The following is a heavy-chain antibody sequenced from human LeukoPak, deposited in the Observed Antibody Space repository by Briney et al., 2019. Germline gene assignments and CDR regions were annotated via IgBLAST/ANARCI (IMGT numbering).Heavy chain of an antibody. Sequence: SETLSLTCTVSGGSISRGDYYWSWIRQPQGKGLEWIGYIYYSGSTYYNPSLKSRVTISVDTSKNQFSLKLSSVTAADTAVYYCAREGEGYSFDYWGQGTLVTVSS. D-gene: IGHD5-18*01. V-gene: IGHV4-30-4*01. CDR3: AREGEGYSFDY. CDR2: IYYSGST. J-gene: IGHJ4*02. CDR1: GGSISRGDYY.